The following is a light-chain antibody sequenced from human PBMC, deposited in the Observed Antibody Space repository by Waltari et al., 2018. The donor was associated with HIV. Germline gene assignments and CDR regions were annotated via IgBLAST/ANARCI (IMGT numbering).Light chain of an antibody. Sequence: QSVLTQPPSASGTPGQRVTISCSGSGSNIGSNSVYWYQHLPGPAPKLLIYRNNQRPSGVPDRFSGSKSGTSASLAISGLRSEDEADYYCAAWDDSRRGVFGGGTKLTVL. V-gene: IGLV1-47*01. J-gene: IGLJ2*01. CDR1: GSNIGSNS. CDR3: AAWDDSRRGV. CDR2: RNN.